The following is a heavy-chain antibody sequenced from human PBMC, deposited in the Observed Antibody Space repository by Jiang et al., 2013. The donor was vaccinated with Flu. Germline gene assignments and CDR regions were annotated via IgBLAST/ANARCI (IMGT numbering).Heavy chain of an antibody. CDR3: AGYYSGGHYGMDV. J-gene: IGHJ6*02. CDR1: GASVFNDTAT. D-gene: IGHD6-19*01. V-gene: IGHV6-1*01. Sequence: TSQTLSLTCVISGASVFNDTATWNWIRQSPSRGLEWLGRTYYRSKWYNDYAESVKGRITIIPDTPKNRFSLQLNSVTPEDTAIYYCAGYYSGGHYGMDVWGQGTTVTVS. CDR2: TYYRSKWYN.